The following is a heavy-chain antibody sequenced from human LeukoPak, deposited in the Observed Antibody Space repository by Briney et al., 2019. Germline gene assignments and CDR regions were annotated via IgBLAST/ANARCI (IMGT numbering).Heavy chain of an antibody. CDR2: INTGNGNT. J-gene: IGHJ4*02. D-gene: IGHD6-19*01. CDR3: ARVLGAVADYYFDY. V-gene: IGHV1-3*04. Sequence: ASVKVSCKASGYTFTNYAMHWVRQAPGQRLEWMGWINTGNGNTKYSQKFQGRVTITRDTSASTAYMDLSSLRSEDTAVYYCARVLGAVADYYFDYWGQGTLVTVSS. CDR1: GYTFTNYA.